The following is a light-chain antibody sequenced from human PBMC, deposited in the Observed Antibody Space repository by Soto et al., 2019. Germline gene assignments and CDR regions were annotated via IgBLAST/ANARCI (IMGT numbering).Light chain of an antibody. Sequence: DIQMTQSPSSLSASVGDRVTIACRASQGIGNHLSWYQQKPGKVPKLLIYSSSTLQSGVTSRFSGSGSGTEFTLTISSLQPEDVATYYCQKHDYSPLTFGGGTKVDIK. CDR2: SSS. CDR3: QKHDYSPLT. CDR1: QGIGNH. V-gene: IGKV1-27*01. J-gene: IGKJ4*01.